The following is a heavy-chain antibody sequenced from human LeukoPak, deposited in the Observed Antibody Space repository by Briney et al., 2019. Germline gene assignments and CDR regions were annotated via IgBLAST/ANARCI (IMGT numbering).Heavy chain of an antibody. J-gene: IGHJ4*02. CDR2: IITIVGTA. CDR1: VCTFSSYA. V-gene: IGHV1-69*05. CDR3: ARDGMTTVTTWGH. D-gene: IGHD4-17*01. Sequence: ASVKVSCKASVCTFSSYAISLVRQAPGQGLEWMGGIITIVGTANYAQKLQGRVTITTATSTSTAYMELRSMRSDDTAVYYCARDGMTTVTTWGHWGQGTLVTVSS.